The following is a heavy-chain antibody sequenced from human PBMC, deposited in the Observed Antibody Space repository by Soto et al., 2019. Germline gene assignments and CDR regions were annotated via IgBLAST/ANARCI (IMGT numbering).Heavy chain of an antibody. J-gene: IGHJ6*02. CDR2: MNPNSGNT. V-gene: IGHV1-8*01. CDR1: GYTFTSYD. CDR3: ARGYNWNYDYYYGMDV. D-gene: IGHD1-20*01. Sequence: QVQLVQSGAEVKKPGASVKVSCKASGYTFTSYDINWVRQATGQGLEWMGWMNPNSGNTGYAQKFQGRVTMTRNTSISTAYMEPSSLRSEDTAVYYCARGYNWNYDYYYGMDVWGQGTTVTVSS.